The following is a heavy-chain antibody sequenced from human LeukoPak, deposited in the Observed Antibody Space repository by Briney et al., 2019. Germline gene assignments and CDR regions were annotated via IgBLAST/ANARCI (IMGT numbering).Heavy chain of an antibody. D-gene: IGHD3-22*01. V-gene: IGHV4-30-2*01. J-gene: IGHJ4*02. CDR2: IYHSGST. Sequence: PSETLSLTCTVSGCSISSGGYYWSWIRQPPGRGLEWIGYIYHSGSTYYNPSLKSRVTISVDTSKNQFSLKLSSVTAADTAVYYCARGSHSSSWYFDYWGQGTLVTVSS. CDR3: ARGSHSSSWYFDY. CDR1: GCSISSGGYY.